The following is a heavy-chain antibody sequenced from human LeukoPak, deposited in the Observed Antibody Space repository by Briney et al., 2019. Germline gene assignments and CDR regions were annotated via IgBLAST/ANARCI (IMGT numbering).Heavy chain of an antibody. CDR1: GFTFSSYS. Sequence: PGGSLRLSCAASGFTFSSYSMNWVRQAPGEGLEWVSSISSSSSYIYYADSVKGRFTISRDNAKNSLYLQMNSLRAEDTAVYYCAREYSSSWPYYYYGMDVWGKGTTVTVSS. CDR3: AREYSSSWPYYYYGMDV. CDR2: ISSSSSYI. V-gene: IGHV3-21*01. J-gene: IGHJ6*04. D-gene: IGHD6-13*01.